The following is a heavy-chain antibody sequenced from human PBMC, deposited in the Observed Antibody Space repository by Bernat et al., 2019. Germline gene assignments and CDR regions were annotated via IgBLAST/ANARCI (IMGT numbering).Heavy chain of an antibody. V-gene: IGHV3-30*18. J-gene: IGHJ4*02. CDR3: AKDTGYYDSSGYYNDY. CDR1: GFTFSSYG. Sequence: QVQLVESGGGVVQPGRSLRLSCAASGFTFSSYGMHWVRQAPGKGLEWVAVILYDGSNTDYADSVKGRFTISRENSKNTLYLQMNSLRAEDTAVYYCAKDTGYYDSSGYYNDYWGQGTLVTVSS. D-gene: IGHD3-22*01. CDR2: ILYDGSNT.